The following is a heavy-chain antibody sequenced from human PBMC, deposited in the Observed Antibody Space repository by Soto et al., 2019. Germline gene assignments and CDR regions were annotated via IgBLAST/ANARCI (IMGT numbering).Heavy chain of an antibody. Sequence: GESLKISSEAAGYSFTSYWIGWVRLMPAKGLEWMGIIYPGDSDARYSPSFQGQVTISADKSINTAYLQWSSLKASDTAMYYCAGGGVRGVITRTRDYYGMDVWGQGTTVTVSS. D-gene: IGHD3-10*01. J-gene: IGHJ6*02. V-gene: IGHV5-51*01. CDR2: IYPGDSDA. CDR3: AGGGVRGVITRTRDYYGMDV. CDR1: GYSFTSYW.